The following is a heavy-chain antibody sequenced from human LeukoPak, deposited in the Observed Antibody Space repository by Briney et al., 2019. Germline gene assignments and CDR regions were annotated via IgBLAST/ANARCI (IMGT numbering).Heavy chain of an antibody. J-gene: IGHJ6*03. CDR3: ASGPGVVPALYCYYYYYMDV. D-gene: IGHD2-2*01. CDR2: IYYSGST. Sequence: SETLSLTCTVSGGSISSGDYYWSWIRQPPGKGLEWIGYIYYSGSTYYNPSLKSRVTISVDTSKNQFSLKLSSVTAADTAVYYCASGPGVVPALYCYYYYYMDVWGKGTTVTVSS. CDR1: GGSISSGDYY. V-gene: IGHV4-30-4*08.